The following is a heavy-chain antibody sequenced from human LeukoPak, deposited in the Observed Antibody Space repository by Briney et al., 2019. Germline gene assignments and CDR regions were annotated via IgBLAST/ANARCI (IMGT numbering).Heavy chain of an antibody. V-gene: IGHV4-61*02. CDR2: IYTSGST. Sequence: PSQTLSLTCTVPGGSISSGSYYWSWIRQPAGKGLEWIGRIYTSGSTNYNPSLKSRVTISVDTSKNQFSLKLSSVTAADTAVYYCARSSIAAQTDAFDIWGQGTMVTVSS. CDR3: ARSSIAAQTDAFDI. J-gene: IGHJ3*02. D-gene: IGHD6-6*01. CDR1: GGSISSGSYY.